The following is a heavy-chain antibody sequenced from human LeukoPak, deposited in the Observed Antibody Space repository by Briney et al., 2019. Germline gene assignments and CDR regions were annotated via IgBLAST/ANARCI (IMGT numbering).Heavy chain of an antibody. J-gene: IGHJ4*02. CDR2: IKSKTDGGTT. D-gene: IGHD6-19*01. CDR1: GFTFSNAL. V-gene: IGHV3-15*01. CDR3: TTAGLAVAADFDY. Sequence: GGSLRLSCAASGFTFSNALMSWVRQAPGKGLEWVGRIKSKTDGGTTDYAAPVKGRFTISRDDSKNTLYLQMNSLETEDTAVYYCTTAGLAVAADFDYWGQGTLVTVSS.